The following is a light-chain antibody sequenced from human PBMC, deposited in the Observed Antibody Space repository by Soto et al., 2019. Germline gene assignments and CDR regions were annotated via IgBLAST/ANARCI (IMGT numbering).Light chain of an antibody. Sequence: DIQLTQSPSFLSASVGDRVTITCRASQGISSYLAWYQQKPGKAPKLLIYAASTLQSGVPSRFIGSGSGTEFTLTISSLQPEECATYYCQQLNSYPWTFGQGTKVEIK. CDR1: QGISSY. V-gene: IGKV1-9*01. CDR2: AAS. CDR3: QQLNSYPWT. J-gene: IGKJ1*01.